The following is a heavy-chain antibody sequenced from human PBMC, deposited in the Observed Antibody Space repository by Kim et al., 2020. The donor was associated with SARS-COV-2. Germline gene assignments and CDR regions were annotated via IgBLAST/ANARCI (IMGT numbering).Heavy chain of an antibody. J-gene: IGHJ4*02. CDR3: ARHITMVRGPYY. D-gene: IGHD3-10*01. Sequence: SETLSLTCTVSGGSISSSSYYWGWTRQPPGKGLEWIGSIYYSGSTYYNPSLKSRVTISVDTSKNQFSLKLSSVTAADTALYYCARHITMVRGPYYWGQGTLVTVSS. CDR2: IYYSGST. V-gene: IGHV4-39*01. CDR1: GGSISSSSYY.